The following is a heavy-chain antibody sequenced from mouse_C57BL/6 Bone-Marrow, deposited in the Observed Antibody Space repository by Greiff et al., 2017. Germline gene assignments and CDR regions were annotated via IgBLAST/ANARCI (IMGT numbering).Heavy chain of an antibody. CDR2: IDPSASYT. J-gene: IGHJ1*03. D-gene: IGHD1-1*01. CDR3: ASDTTVVPYWYFDV. Sequence: QVQLQQPGAELVKPGASVKLSCKASGYTFTSYWMQWVKQRPGQGLEWIGEIDPSASYTNYNQKFKGKATLTVDKSSSTAYMQLSSLTSEDSAVYYCASDTTVVPYWYFDVWGTGTTVTVSS. CDR1: GYTFTSYW. V-gene: IGHV1-50*01.